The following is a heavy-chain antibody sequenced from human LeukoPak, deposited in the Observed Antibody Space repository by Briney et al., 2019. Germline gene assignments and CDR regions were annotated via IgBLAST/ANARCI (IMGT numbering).Heavy chain of an antibody. CDR3: ARLAWEYFDY. J-gene: IGHJ4*02. D-gene: IGHD1-26*01. CDR1: GGSISSSIYY. V-gene: IGHV4-39*07. Sequence: PSETLSLTCIVSGGSISSSIYYWAWVRQPPGKGLEWIGTVFYNGATQYSPSLRSRVTISIDTSTNQLSLKLTSVTAADTALYYCARLAWEYFDYWGQGTLVTVSS. CDR2: VFYNGAT.